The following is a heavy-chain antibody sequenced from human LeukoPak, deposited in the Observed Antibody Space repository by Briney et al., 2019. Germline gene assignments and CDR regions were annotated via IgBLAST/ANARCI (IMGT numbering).Heavy chain of an antibody. V-gene: IGHV3-30-3*01. CDR2: ISYDGSNK. J-gene: IGHJ5*02. D-gene: IGHD3-10*01. CDR3: ARVTYYYGSADNWFDP. CDR1: GFIFSTYD. Sequence: GGSLRLSCAASGFIFSTYDMHWVRQAPGKGLEWVAVISYDGSNKYYADSVKGRFTISRDNSKNTLYLQMNSLRAEDTAVYYCARVTYYYGSADNWFDPWGQGTLVTVSS.